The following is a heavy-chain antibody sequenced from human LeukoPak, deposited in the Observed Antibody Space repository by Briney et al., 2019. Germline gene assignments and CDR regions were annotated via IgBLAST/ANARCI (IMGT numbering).Heavy chain of an antibody. CDR1: GFTFSSYE. J-gene: IGHJ4*02. Sequence: GGSLRLSCAASGFTFSSYEMNWVRQAPGKGLEWVSYISSSGSTIYYADSVEGRFTISRDNAKNSLYLQMNSLRAEDTAVYYCARQARDYVWGSYRYRPIDYWGQGTLVTVSS. CDR3: ARQARDYVWGSYRYRPIDY. V-gene: IGHV3-48*03. CDR2: ISSSGSTI. D-gene: IGHD3-16*02.